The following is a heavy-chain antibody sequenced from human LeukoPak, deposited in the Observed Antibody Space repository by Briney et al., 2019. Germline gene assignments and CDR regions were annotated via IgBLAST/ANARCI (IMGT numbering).Heavy chain of an antibody. CDR1: GYTFTSYG. D-gene: IGHD2-21*01. J-gene: IGHJ6*02. Sequence: VASVKVSCKASGYTFTSYGIRWVRQAPGQGLEWMGWISAYNGNTNYAQKLQGRVTMTTDTSTSTAYMELRSLRSDDTAVYYCARDRVINYYYYGMDVWGQGTTVTVSS. CDR2: ISAYNGNT. V-gene: IGHV1-18*01. CDR3: ARDRVINYYYYGMDV.